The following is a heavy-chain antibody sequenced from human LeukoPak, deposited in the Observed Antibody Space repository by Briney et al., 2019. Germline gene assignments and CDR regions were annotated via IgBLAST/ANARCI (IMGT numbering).Heavy chain of an antibody. V-gene: IGHV4-59*01. Sequence: KPSETLSLTCTVSGGSISSYYWSWIRQPPGKGLEWIGYIYYSGNTNYNPSLKSRVTISVDTSKNQFSLKLSSVTAADTAVYYCAREGAVAGHFDYWGQGTLVTVSS. CDR3: AREGAVAGHFDY. D-gene: IGHD6-19*01. J-gene: IGHJ4*02. CDR1: GGSISSYY. CDR2: IYYSGNT.